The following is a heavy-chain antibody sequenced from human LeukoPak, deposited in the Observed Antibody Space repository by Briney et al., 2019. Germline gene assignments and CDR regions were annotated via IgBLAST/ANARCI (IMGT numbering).Heavy chain of an antibody. D-gene: IGHD6-13*01. CDR2: VNGDGSDT. V-gene: IGHV3-74*01. CDR1: GFTFSAYW. CDR3: ARGMGIAARFDP. J-gene: IGHJ5*02. Sequence: GGSLRLSCAASGFTFSAYWMHWARQSPGKGLVWVSCVNGDGSDTRYADSVKGRFTISRDNAKNTLYLQMNSLRVEDTAVYYCARGMGIAARFDPWGQGTLVTVSS.